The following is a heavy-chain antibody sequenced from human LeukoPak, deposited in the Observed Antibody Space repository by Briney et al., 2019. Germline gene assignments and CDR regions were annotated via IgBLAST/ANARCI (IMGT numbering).Heavy chain of an antibody. V-gene: IGHV3-48*03. Sequence: GGSLRLSCAASGFTFSSYEMNWVRQAPGKGLEWVSYISSSGSTIYYADSVKGRFTISRDNAKNSLYLQMNSLRAEDTALYYCARAVVVITPGGYYYYYMDVWGKGTTVTVSS. CDR1: GFTFSSYE. CDR3: ARAVVVITPGGYYYYYMDV. J-gene: IGHJ6*03. D-gene: IGHD3-22*01. CDR2: ISSSGSTI.